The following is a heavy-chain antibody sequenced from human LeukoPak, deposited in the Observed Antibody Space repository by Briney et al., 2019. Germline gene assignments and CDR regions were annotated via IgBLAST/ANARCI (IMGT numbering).Heavy chain of an antibody. CDR3: AREVTLVSYYYYYYMDV. J-gene: IGHJ6*03. V-gene: IGHV4-34*01. CDR2: INHSGST. Sequence: PSETLSLTCAVYGGSFSGYYWSWIRQPPGKGLEWIGEINHSGSTNYNPSLKSRVTMSVDTSKNQFSLKLSSVTAADTAVYYCAREVTLVSYYYYYYMDVWGKGTTVTVSS. D-gene: IGHD2-8*02. CDR1: GGSFSGYY.